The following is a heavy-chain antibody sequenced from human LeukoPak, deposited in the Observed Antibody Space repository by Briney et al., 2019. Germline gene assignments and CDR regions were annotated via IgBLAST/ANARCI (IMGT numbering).Heavy chain of an antibody. V-gene: IGHV3-74*01. CDR3: ARGGSPIYDAFEI. CDR1: GFTFSSYW. J-gene: IGHJ3*02. Sequence: GGSLRLSCAASGFTFSSYWMHWVRQAPGMGLVWVSHITSDGRTTSYADSMKGRFTISRDNAKNTLYLQMSSLRAEDTAVYYCARGGSPIYDAFEIWGQGTKVTVSS. CDR2: ITSDGRTT. D-gene: IGHD2/OR15-2a*01.